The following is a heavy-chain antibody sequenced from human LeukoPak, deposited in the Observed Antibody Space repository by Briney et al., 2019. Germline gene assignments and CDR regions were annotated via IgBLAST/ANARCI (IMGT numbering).Heavy chain of an antibody. Sequence: GGSLRLSCAASGFTFSSYSMNWVRQAPGKGLEWVSSISSSNSYIYYADSVKGRFTISRDNAKNSLYLQMNSLRAEDTAVYYCARGPYYSGSYYVDDAFDIWGQGTMVIVSS. D-gene: IGHD1-26*01. CDR2: ISSSNSYI. J-gene: IGHJ3*02. V-gene: IGHV3-21*01. CDR1: GFTFSSYS. CDR3: ARGPYYSGSYYVDDAFDI.